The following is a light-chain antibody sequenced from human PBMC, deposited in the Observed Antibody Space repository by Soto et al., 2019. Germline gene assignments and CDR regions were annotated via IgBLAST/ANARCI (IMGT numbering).Light chain of an antibody. J-gene: IGLJ7*01. Sequence: QPVLTQPPSASGTPGQRVIISCSGSSSNIGSHFVYWYQQLPKTAPKLLIYRNDQRPSGVPDRFFGSKSGSSASLAISGLRSEDEADYYCATWDDSLSIGVFGGGTQLTVL. V-gene: IGLV1-47*01. CDR3: ATWDDSLSIGV. CDR1: SSNIGSHF. CDR2: RND.